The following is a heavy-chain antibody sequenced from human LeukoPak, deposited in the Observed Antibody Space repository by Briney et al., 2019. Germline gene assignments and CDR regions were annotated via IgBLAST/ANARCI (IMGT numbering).Heavy chain of an antibody. CDR3: ARVSCSSTTCYMALDWYFDL. V-gene: IGHV1-69*05. CDR1: GRTFSSDV. D-gene: IGHD2-2*02. CDR2: IIPISGTA. Sequence: SVKVSCKTSGRTFSSDVISWVRQAPGQGLEWMGGIIPISGTANYAQRVQGRVTITTNEFTSTAYMELSSLTSEDTAVYYCARVSCSSTTCYMALDWYFDLWGRGTLVTVSS. J-gene: IGHJ2*01.